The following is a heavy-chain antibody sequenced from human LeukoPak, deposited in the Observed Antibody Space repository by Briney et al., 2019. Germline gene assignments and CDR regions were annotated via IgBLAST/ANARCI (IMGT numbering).Heavy chain of an antibody. CDR2: IYRGGST. V-gene: IGHV3-66*01. D-gene: IGHD6-19*01. CDR3: ARVEAGSGWYLWYMDV. J-gene: IGHJ6*03. Sequence: GGSLRLSCAASGFTFSSYEMNWVRQAPGKGLEWVSVIYRGGSTYYADSLKGRFTVSRDLSKNMLYLQMNSLRVEDTAVYYCARVEAGSGWYLWYMDVWGKGTSVTISS. CDR1: GFTFSSYE.